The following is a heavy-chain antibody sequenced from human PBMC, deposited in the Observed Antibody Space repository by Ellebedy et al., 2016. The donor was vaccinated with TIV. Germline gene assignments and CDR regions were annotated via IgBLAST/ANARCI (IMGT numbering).Heavy chain of an antibody. CDR3: ARGTWQLPLRGHYYYMDV. J-gene: IGHJ6*03. Sequence: ESLKISXAASGFTFSNAWMSWVRQAPGKGLEWIGEINHSGSTNYNPSLKSRVTISVDTSKNQFSLKLSSVTAADTAVYYCARGTWQLPLRGHYYYMDVWGKGTTVTVSS. CDR1: GFTFSNAW. V-gene: IGHV4-34*01. D-gene: IGHD2-15*01. CDR2: INHSGST.